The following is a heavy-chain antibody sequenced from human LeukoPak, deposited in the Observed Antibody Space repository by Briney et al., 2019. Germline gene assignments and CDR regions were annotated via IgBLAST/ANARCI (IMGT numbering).Heavy chain of an antibody. Sequence: TGGSLRLSCAASGFTFSSHAMNWVRHAPGKGLGWVSAISGSGSTTYYSDSVKGRFTISRDKSKNTLYLQMNSLRAEDTAIYYCAKGRHYYGSGSYLDSWGQGTLVTVSS. J-gene: IGHJ4*02. CDR2: ISGSGSTT. V-gene: IGHV3-23*01. CDR3: AKGRHYYGSGSYLDS. D-gene: IGHD3-10*01. CDR1: GFTFSSHA.